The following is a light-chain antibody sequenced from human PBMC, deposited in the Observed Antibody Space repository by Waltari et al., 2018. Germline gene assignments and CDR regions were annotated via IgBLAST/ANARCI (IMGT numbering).Light chain of an antibody. J-gene: IGKJ4*01. CDR3: QQRSDWPPLT. CDR2: GGS. Sequence: EIILTQSPGTLSLSPGERATLSCRASQSVSSTYVGWYQQKSGQAPRLVIYGGSSRATGIPDRFSGSASGTDFTLTISRLEPEDVAVYFCQQRSDWPPLTFGGGTKVEIK. CDR1: QSVSSTY. V-gene: IGKV3D-20*02.